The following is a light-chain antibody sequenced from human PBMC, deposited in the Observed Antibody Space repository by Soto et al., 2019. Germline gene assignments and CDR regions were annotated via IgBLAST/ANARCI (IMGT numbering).Light chain of an antibody. CDR1: QSVGSTN. CDR3: HHYGSSPFT. Sequence: EIVLTQSPATLSLSPGERATLSCGASQSVGSTNLAWYQQKPGLAPRLIIYDTSSTSTGIPDRFSGSGSGTDVNRSIRILELEEFAEYHCHHYGSSPFTFGPGTKVDI. J-gene: IGKJ3*01. CDR2: DTS. V-gene: IGKV3D-20*01.